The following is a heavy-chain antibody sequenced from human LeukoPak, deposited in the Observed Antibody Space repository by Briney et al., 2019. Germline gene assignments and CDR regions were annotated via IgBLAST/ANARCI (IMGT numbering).Heavy chain of an antibody. Sequence: GGSLRLSCAASGFTFSSYAMSWVRQAPGKGLEWVSAISGSGGSTYYADSVKGRFTIPRDNSKNTLYLQMNSLRAEDTAVYYCAKFRVQRWSEDAFDIWGQGTMVTVSS. CDR1: GFTFSSYA. D-gene: IGHD1-1*01. V-gene: IGHV3-23*01. J-gene: IGHJ3*02. CDR2: ISGSGGST. CDR3: AKFRVQRWSEDAFDI.